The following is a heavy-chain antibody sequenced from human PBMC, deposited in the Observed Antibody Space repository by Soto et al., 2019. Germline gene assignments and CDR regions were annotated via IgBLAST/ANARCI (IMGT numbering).Heavy chain of an antibody. CDR1: GFTFSSYA. D-gene: IGHD2-15*01. CDR2: ISGSGGST. Sequence: EVQLLESGGGLVQPGGSLRLSCAASGFTFSSYAMSWVRQAPGKGLEWVSAISGSGGSTYYADSVKGRFTISRDNSKNTLYLQMNSLRAEDTVVYYCAKGIRAEPDAFDIWGQGTMVTVSS. V-gene: IGHV3-23*01. J-gene: IGHJ3*02. CDR3: AKGIRAEPDAFDI.